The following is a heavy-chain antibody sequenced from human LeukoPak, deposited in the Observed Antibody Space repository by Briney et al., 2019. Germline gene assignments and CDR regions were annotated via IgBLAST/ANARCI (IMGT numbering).Heavy chain of an antibody. Sequence: GGSLRLSCAASGFTFSNFGMHWVRHAPGKGLEWVSFIWYDGSSKYYGDSVKGRFTISRDNSKNTLYLQMNSLRAEDTAVYYCARGYYDILTGLEYWGQGTLVTVSS. V-gene: IGHV3-33*01. CDR3: ARGYYDILTGLEY. CDR1: GFTFSNFG. J-gene: IGHJ4*02. CDR2: IWYDGSSK. D-gene: IGHD3-9*01.